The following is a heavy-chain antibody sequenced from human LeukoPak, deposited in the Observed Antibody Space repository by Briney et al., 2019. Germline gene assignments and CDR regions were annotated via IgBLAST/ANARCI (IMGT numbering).Heavy chain of an antibody. J-gene: IGHJ5*02. Sequence: ASVKVSCKASGGTFSSYAISWVRQAPGQGLEWMGRIIPILGIANYAQKFQGRVTMTRDTSTSTVYMELSSLRSEDTAVYYCASSAFSCTGGSCYSGFDPWGQGTLVTVSS. CDR3: ASSAFSCTGGSCYSGFDP. CDR1: GGTFSSYA. D-gene: IGHD2-15*01. CDR2: IIPILGIA. V-gene: IGHV1-69*04.